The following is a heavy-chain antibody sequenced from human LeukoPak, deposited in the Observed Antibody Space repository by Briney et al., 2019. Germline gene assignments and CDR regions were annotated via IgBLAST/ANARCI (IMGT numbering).Heavy chain of an antibody. J-gene: IGHJ1*01. D-gene: IGHD4-11*01. Sequence: PGGSLRLSCEPSGFIFSNCWMTWVRQAPGKGLEWVANIKTDASERYYADSVKGRFTIFRDNAKMSLYLQMNSLRVEDTAVYYCATYSTRNAREFQSWGQGTLVTVSS. CDR2: IKTDASER. V-gene: IGHV3-7*01. CDR3: ATYSTRNAREFQS. CDR1: GFIFSNCW.